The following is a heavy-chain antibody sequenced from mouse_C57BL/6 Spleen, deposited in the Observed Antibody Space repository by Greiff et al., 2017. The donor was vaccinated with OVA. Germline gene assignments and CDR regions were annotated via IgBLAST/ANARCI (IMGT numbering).Heavy chain of an antibody. V-gene: IGHV1-31*01. J-gene: IGHJ1*03. CDR1: GYSFTGYY. D-gene: IGHD1-1*01. Sequence: EVQVVESGPELVKPGASVKISCKASGYSFTGYYMHWVKQSHGNILDWIGYIYPYNGVSSYNQKFKGKATLTVDKSSSTAYMELRSLTSEDSAVYYCARSGITTVVEDWYFDVWGTGTTVTVSS. CDR3: ARSGITTVVEDWYFDV. CDR2: IYPYNGVS.